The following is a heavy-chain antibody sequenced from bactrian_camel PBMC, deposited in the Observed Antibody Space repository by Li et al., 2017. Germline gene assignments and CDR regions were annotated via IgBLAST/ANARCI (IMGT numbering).Heavy chain of an antibody. CDR2: VWTNGERT. CDR1: GDTYLNSC. J-gene: IGHJ4*01. Sequence: HVQLVESGGGSVQAGGSLTLSCLAPGDTYLNSCLGWFRQAPGKEREGVASVWTNGERTYYADSVKGRFTISVDTAKNTVYLQMNSLKAEDTAMYYCAANSGGSCYTDYWNSQRYDYWGQGTQVTVS. CDR3: AANSGGSCYTDYWNSQRYDY. D-gene: IGHD2*01. V-gene: IGHV3S61*01.